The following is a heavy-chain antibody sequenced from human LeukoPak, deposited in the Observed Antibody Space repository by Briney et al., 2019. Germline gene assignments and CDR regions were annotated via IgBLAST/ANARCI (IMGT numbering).Heavy chain of an antibody. V-gene: IGHV3-7*01. CDR2: IKEDGTER. D-gene: IGHD2-15*01. CDR3: ARGAGVVADL. CDR1: GFSLSRYW. J-gene: IGHJ5*02. Sequence: PGGSLRLSCVASGFSLSRYWMSWVRQAPGKWLEWVANIKEDGTERHYVESVKGRFVVSRDNVKNSLDLQMNNLRVEDTAFYYCARGAGVVADLWGQGTLVIVSS.